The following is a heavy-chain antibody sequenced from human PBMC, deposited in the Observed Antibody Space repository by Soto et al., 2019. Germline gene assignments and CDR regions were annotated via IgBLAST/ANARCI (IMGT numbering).Heavy chain of an antibody. V-gene: IGHV3-11*05. CDR3: ARTIAAGGGRWYFDL. CDR2: INSSSSYT. Sequence: QVQLVESGGGLVKPGGSLRLSCAASGFTFSDYYMSWIRQAPGKGREWVSYINSSSSYTNYADSVKGRFTISRDNAKSSLYLQMNSVRAEDTAVYYCARTIAAGGGRWYFDLSGRGTLVTVSS. D-gene: IGHD6-13*01. CDR1: GFTFSDYY. J-gene: IGHJ2*01.